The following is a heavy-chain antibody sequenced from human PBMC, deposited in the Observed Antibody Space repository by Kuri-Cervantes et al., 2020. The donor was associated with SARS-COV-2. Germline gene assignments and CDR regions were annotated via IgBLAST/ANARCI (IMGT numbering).Heavy chain of an antibody. D-gene: IGHD1-26*01. CDR2: IYTSGST. CDR1: GGSISSGSYY. Sequence: SETLSLTCTVSGGSISSGSYYWSWIRQPAGKGLEWNGRIYTSGSTNYNPSLKSRVTISVDTSKNQFSLKLSSVTAADTAVYYCARDRWELHDYWGQGTLVTVSS. J-gene: IGHJ4*02. CDR3: ARDRWELHDY. V-gene: IGHV4-61*02.